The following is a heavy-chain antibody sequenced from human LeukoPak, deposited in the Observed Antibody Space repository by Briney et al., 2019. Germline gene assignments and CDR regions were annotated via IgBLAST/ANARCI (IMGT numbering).Heavy chain of an antibody. V-gene: IGHV3-48*02. CDR1: GFTFYSYD. J-gene: IGHJ4*02. Sequence: GGLMRLSCAASGFTFYSYDMNWVRQAPGKGLEWGSYISVGSNSDIRSSVSVKGPFTISTDNAKNSLFLQMNNLRDEDTAVYYCARNTRGTSYYDNWGQGTML. CDR3: ARNTRGTSYYDN. CDR2: ISVGSNSDI. D-gene: IGHD1-14*01.